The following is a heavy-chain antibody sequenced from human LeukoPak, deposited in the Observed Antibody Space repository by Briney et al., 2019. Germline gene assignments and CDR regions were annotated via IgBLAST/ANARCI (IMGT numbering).Heavy chain of an antibody. CDR2: IYPGDSDT. V-gene: IGHV5-51*01. CDR1: GYSFTSYW. J-gene: IGHJ4*02. CDR3: ARHAGGYPIPFAY. D-gene: IGHD5-18*01. Sequence: GESLKISCKGSGYSFTSYWIGWVRQMPGKGLEWMGIIYPGDSDTRYSPSFQGQVTISAAKSITTPYLQWSRLKASSTATYYCARHAGGYPIPFAYWGQGTLVTVSS.